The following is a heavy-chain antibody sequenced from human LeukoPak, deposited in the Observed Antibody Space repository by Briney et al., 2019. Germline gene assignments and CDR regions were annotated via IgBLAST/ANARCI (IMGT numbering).Heavy chain of an antibody. CDR1: GYIFTSYY. CDR3: ARGSSPYYYYYMDV. D-gene: IGHD6-6*01. J-gene: IGHJ6*03. V-gene: IGHV1-46*01. CDR2: INPSGGRS. Sequence: ASVKVSCKASGYIFTSYYMHWVRQAPGQGLEWMGIINPSGGRSSYAQKVQGRVTMTRDTSTSTVYMELSSLRSDDTAVYYCARGSSPYYYYYMDVWGKGTTVTVSS.